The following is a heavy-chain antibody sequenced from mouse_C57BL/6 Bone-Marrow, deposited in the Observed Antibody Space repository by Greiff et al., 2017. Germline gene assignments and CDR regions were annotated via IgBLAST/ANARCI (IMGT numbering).Heavy chain of an antibody. CDR1: GFSLTSYG. V-gene: IGHV2-2*01. CDR2: IWSGGST. Sequence: VKLVESGPGLVQPSPSLSITCTVSGFSLTSYGVHWVRQSPGKGLEWLGVIWSGGSTDYNAAFISRLSISKNNSKSQVFFKMNSLQADDTAIYYCASPMMVTTYYYAMDYGGQGTSVTVSS. CDR3: ASPMMVTTYYYAMDY. J-gene: IGHJ4*01. D-gene: IGHD2-3*01.